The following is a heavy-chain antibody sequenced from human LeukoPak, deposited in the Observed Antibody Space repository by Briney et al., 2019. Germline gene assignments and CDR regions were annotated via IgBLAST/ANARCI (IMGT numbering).Heavy chain of an antibody. D-gene: IGHD6-13*01. CDR3: AKIGNYPDSSSWSFDY. Sequence: GGPLRLSCAASGFTFSSYWMSWVRQAPGKGLEWVAFIRYDGSNKYYADSVKGRFTISRDNSKNTLYLQMNSLRAEDTAVYYCAKIGNYPDSSSWSFDYWGQGTLVTVSS. V-gene: IGHV3-30*02. CDR1: GFTFSSYW. CDR2: IRYDGSNK. J-gene: IGHJ4*02.